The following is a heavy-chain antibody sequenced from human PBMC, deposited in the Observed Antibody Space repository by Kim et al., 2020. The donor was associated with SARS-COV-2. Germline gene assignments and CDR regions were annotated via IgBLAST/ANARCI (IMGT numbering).Heavy chain of an antibody. CDR3: GYSSGWRDPWEPQPSWYYYYGMDV. Sequence: SETLSLTCTVSGGSISSDTYYWSWIRQPAGKGLEWIGRIYTSGSTNYNPSLKSRVTISVDTSKNQFSLKLSSVTAADTAVYYCGYSSGWRDPWEPQPSWYYYYGMDVWGQGTTVTVSS. CDR2: IYTSGST. V-gene: IGHV4-61*02. J-gene: IGHJ6*02. D-gene: IGHD6-19*01. CDR1: GGSISSDTYY.